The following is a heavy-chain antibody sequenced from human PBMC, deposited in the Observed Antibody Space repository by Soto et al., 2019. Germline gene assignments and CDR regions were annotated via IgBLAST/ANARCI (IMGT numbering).Heavy chain of an antibody. CDR3: ARAVEAGICAMDV. V-gene: IGHV3-30-3*01. D-gene: IGHD6-19*01. Sequence: QVQLVESRGGVVQPGRSLRLSCAASGFTFSSYAMHWVRQAPGKGLEWVAIISYDGSNKYYADSVRGRFTISRDNAKSTLCLQMTSLRAEDTAVYYCARAVEAGICAMDVWGRGTTVTVSS. CDR1: GFTFSSYA. CDR2: ISYDGSNK. J-gene: IGHJ6*02.